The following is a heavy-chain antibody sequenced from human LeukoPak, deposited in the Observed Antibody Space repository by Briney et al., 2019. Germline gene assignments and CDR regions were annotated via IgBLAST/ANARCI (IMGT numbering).Heavy chain of an antibody. D-gene: IGHD1-26*01. CDR2: IYYSGST. Sequence: PSETLSLTCTVSGGSISSYYWSWIRQPPGKGLEWIGYIYYSGSTNYNPSLKSRVTISVDTSKNQFSLKLSSVTAADTAVYYCARGSGQSFFDYWGQGTLVTVSS. J-gene: IGHJ4*02. CDR3: ARGSGQSFFDY. V-gene: IGHV4-59*12. CDR1: GGSISSYY.